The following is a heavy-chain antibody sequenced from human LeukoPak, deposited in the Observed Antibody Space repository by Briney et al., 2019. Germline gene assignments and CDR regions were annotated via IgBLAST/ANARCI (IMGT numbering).Heavy chain of an antibody. V-gene: IGHV4-38-2*02. CDR3: ARGYIPDP. J-gene: IGHJ5*02. Sequence: PSETLSLTCTVSGYSISSGYYWGWIRQPPGKGLEWIGSIYHSGSTYYNPSLKSRVTISVDTSKNQFSLKLSSVTAADTAVYYCARGYIPDPWGQGTLVTVSS. CDR1: GYSISSGYY. CDR2: IYHSGST. D-gene: IGHD1-14*01.